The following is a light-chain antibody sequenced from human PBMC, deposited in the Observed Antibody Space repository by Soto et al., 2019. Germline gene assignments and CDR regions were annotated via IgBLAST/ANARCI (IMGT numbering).Light chain of an antibody. CDR3: HQYHNFPRT. Sequence: IQLTQSPSSLSASVGDRVTITCQASRGISSYLAWYQRKPGKPPKLLVYSASTLQSGVPSRFSGSGSGPEFTLTVSSLQPDDFATYYCHQYHNFPRTLGQGNKVDIK. CDR2: SAS. CDR1: RGISSY. J-gene: IGKJ1*01. V-gene: IGKV1-9*01.